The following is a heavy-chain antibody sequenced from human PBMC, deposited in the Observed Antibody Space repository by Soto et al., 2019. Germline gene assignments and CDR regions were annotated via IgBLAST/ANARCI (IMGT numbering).Heavy chain of an antibody. CDR1: GFIFSNAW. V-gene: IGHV3-15*07. J-gene: IGHJ4*02. CDR2: IKSKVDGGTT. CDR3: STGGHFFDY. Sequence: PEGSLRLSCTASGFIFSNAWMNWVRQAPGKGLEWVGRIKSKVDGGTTDYAAPVKGRFTVSRDDSRDTVYLQMSSLKTEDTAVYYCSTGGHFFDYWGQGTLVTVSS.